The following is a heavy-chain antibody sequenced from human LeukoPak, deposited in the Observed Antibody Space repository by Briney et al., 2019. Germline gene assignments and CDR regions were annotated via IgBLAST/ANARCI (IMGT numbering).Heavy chain of an antibody. CDR1: GGTFSSYA. J-gene: IGHJ4*02. CDR3: AFAWAGTTAYYFDY. D-gene: IGHD1-7*01. Sequence: SVKVSCKASGGTFSSYAISWVRQAPGQGLEWMGGIVPIFGTANYAQKFQGRVTITADESTSTAYMELSSLRSEDTAVYYCAFAWAGTTAYYFDYWGQGTLVTVSS. V-gene: IGHV1-69*13. CDR2: IVPIFGTA.